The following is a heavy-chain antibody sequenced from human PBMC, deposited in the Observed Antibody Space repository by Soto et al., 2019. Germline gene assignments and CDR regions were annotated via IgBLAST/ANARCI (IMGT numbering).Heavy chain of an antibody. D-gene: IGHD2-15*01. Sequence: SVKGSCKASGFTFTSSAVQWVRQARVQRLEWIGWIVVGSGNTNYAQKFQERVTITRDMSTSTAYMELSSLRSEDTAVYYCAAAGWNYYYYGMDVWGQGTTVTVSS. V-gene: IGHV1-58*01. CDR1: GFTFTSSA. CDR3: AAAGWNYYYYGMDV. J-gene: IGHJ6*02. CDR2: IVVGSGNT.